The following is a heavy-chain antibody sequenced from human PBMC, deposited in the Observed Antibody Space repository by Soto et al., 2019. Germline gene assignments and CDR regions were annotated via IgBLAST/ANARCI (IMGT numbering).Heavy chain of an antibody. CDR3: VRGALSAAGVYYFDF. CDR1: GFTVSSNY. V-gene: IGHV3-66*01. CDR2: IYVGGST. J-gene: IGHJ4*02. D-gene: IGHD2-8*01. Sequence: EVQLVESGGGLVQPGGSLRLSCVASGFTVSSNYMSWVRQAPGKGLEWVSVIYVGGSTYSADSVKGRFTISRDNSKNTLYLQMNNLRAEDTALYYCVRGALSAAGVYYFDFWGQGTLVTVSS.